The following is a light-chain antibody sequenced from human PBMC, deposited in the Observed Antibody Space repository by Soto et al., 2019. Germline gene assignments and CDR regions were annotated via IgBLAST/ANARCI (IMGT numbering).Light chain of an antibody. Sequence: QPVLTQPPSASGTPGQRVTISCSGSSSNIGSNPVNWYQQLPGTAPKLLIYTNDQRPSGVPDRFSGSKSGTSASLAISGLLSEDEADFYCAAWDNSLNGFVFGPGTKLTVL. CDR1: SSNIGSNP. V-gene: IGLV1-44*01. CDR3: AAWDNSLNGFV. J-gene: IGLJ1*01. CDR2: TND.